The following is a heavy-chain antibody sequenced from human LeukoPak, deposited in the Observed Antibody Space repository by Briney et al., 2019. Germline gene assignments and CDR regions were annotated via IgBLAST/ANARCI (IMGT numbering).Heavy chain of an antibody. D-gene: IGHD2-2*02. CDR3: ARTKCSSTSCYTFGSWFDP. V-gene: IGHV1-69*01. CDR1: GGTFSSYA. Sequence: ASVKVSCKASGGTFSSYAISWVRQAPGQGLEWMGGIIPIFGTANYAQKFRGRVTITADESTSTAYMELSSLRSEDTAVYYCARTKCSSTSCYTFGSWFDPWGQGTLVTVSS. J-gene: IGHJ5*02. CDR2: IIPIFGTA.